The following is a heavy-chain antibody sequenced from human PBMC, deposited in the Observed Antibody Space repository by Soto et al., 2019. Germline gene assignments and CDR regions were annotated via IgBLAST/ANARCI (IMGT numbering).Heavy chain of an antibody. CDR3: LKGMDV. CDR2: TNKDGSQK. V-gene: IGHV3-7*01. CDR1: GFAFSDEW. J-gene: IGHJ6*02. Sequence: EVQLVESGGGLVQPGGSLTVSCAASGFAFSDEWMNWVRQAPGKGLEWVANTNKDGSQKYYVDSVKGRFTISRDNAKNSLYLQMNSLRAEDTAVYYCLKGMDVWGQWTTVTVSS.